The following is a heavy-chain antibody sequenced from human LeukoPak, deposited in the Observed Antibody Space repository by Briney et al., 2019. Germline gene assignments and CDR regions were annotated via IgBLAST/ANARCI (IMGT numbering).Heavy chain of an antibody. Sequence: GESLRISCKGSGYSFTSYWISWVRQMPGKGLEWMGRIDPSDSYTNYSPSFQGHVTISADKSVSTAYLQWSSLKASDTAMYYCARHGSGSYYNPWGFDPWGQGTLVTVSS. V-gene: IGHV5-10-1*01. CDR2: IDPSDSYT. D-gene: IGHD3-10*01. CDR3: ARHGSGSYYNPWGFDP. J-gene: IGHJ5*02. CDR1: GYSFTSYW.